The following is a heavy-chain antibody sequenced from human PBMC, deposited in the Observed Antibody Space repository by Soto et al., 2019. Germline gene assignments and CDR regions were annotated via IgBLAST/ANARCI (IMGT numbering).Heavy chain of an antibody. CDR1: GYTFTNYA. CDR3: ARGPPRNWFDP. Sequence: ASVKVSCKASGYTFTNYAMHWVRQAPGQRLEWMGWINTGNGNTKYSQKFQSRVTITRDTSASTAYMELSSLRSEDTAVYYCARGPPRNWFDPWGQGTLVTVSS. CDR2: INTGNGNT. V-gene: IGHV1-3*04. J-gene: IGHJ5*02.